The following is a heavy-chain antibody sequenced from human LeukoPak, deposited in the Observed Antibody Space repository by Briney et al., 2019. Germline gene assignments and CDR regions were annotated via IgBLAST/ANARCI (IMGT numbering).Heavy chain of an antibody. CDR1: GGSISSSSYY. D-gene: IGHD4-17*01. CDR2: IYYSGST. Sequence: ASETLSLTCTVSGGSISSSSYYWGWIRQSPGKGLEWIGSIYYSGSTYYSPSLKSRVTISLDTSKNQFSLKLSSVTAADTAVYYCARLTVTKGGWFDPWGQGTLVTVSS. V-gene: IGHV4-39*01. J-gene: IGHJ5*02. CDR3: ARLTVTKGGWFDP.